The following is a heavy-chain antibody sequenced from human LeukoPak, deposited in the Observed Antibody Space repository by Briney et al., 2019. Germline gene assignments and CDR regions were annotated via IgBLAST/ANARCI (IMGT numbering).Heavy chain of an antibody. J-gene: IGHJ4*02. CDR3: ARVGLDRRGYSGYEAFDY. Sequence: GGSLRLSCAASEFSVGSNYMTWVRQAPGKGLEWVSSISTSSSYIYYADSVKGRFTISRDNAKNSQYLQMNRLRVEDTAVYYCARVGLDRRGYSGYEAFDYWGQGTLVTVSS. CDR2: ISTSSSYI. V-gene: IGHV3-21*01. CDR1: EFSVGSNY. D-gene: IGHD5-12*01.